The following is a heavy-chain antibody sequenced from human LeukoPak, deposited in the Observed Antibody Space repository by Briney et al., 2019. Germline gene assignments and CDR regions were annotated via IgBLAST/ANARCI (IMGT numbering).Heavy chain of an antibody. CDR1: GGSISSSNHY. CDR3: ARAGVGYYYGPGSSPPGMDV. Sequence: SETLSLTCTVSGGSISSSNHYWGCLRQPPGKGLEWIGSIYYSGTTYYNPSLKSRVTISIDTSKNQFSLKLSSVTAADTAVYYCARAGVGYYYGPGSSPPGMDVWGQGTTVTVSS. V-gene: IGHV4-39*07. J-gene: IGHJ6*02. CDR2: IYYSGTT. D-gene: IGHD3-10*01.